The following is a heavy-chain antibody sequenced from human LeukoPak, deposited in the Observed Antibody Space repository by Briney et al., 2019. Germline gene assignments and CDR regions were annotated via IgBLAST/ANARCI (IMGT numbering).Heavy chain of an antibody. CDR3: ASHSGIWFGEYYFDY. V-gene: IGHV7-4-1*02. CDR1: GYTFTSYA. J-gene: IGHJ4*02. D-gene: IGHD3-10*01. Sequence: GASVKVSCKASGYTFTSYAMNWVRQAPGQGLEWMGWINTNTGNPTYAQGFTGRFVFSLDTSVSTAYLQISSLKAEDTAVYYCASHSGIWFGEYYFDYWGREPWSPSPQ. CDR2: INTNTGNP.